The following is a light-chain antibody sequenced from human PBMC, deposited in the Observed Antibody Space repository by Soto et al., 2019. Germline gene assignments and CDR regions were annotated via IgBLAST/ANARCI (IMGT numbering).Light chain of an antibody. CDR2: GDS. Sequence: QSVLTQPPSVSGAPGQRVTISCTGSSSNIGAGYDVHWYQQLPGTAPKLLIYGDSNRPSGVPDRFSGSKSGTSASLAITGLQAEDEADYYCQSYDSGLSGFYVFGTGTKDTVL. CDR3: QSYDSGLSGFYV. V-gene: IGLV1-40*01. CDR1: SSNIGAGYD. J-gene: IGLJ1*01.